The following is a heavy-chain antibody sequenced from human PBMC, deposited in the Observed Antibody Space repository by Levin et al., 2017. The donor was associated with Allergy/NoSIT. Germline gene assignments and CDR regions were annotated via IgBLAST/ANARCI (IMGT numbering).Heavy chain of an antibody. D-gene: IGHD3-22*01. CDR2: INHSGST. V-gene: IGHV4-34*01. CDR3: ARIAPITTYPEPYMTYPAFDI. Sequence: SETLSLTCAVYGGSFSGYYWSWIRQPPGKGLEWIGEINHSGSTNYNPSLKSRVTISVDTSKNQFSLKLSSVTAADTAVYYCARIAPITTYPEPYMTYPAFDIWGQGTMVTVSS. CDR1: GGSFSGYY. J-gene: IGHJ3*02.